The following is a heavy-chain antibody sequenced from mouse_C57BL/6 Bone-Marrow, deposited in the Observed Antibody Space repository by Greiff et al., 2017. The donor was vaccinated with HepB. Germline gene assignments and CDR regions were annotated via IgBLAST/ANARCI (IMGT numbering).Heavy chain of an antibody. CDR3: AKGVYDGYYDYFYY. D-gene: IGHD2-3*01. Sequence: VQLQQPGAELVKPGASVKMSCKASGYTFTSYWITRVKQRPGQGLEWIGDIYPGSGSTNYNEKFKSKATLTVDTSSSTAYMQLSSLTSEDSAVYYCAKGVYDGYYDYFYYWGQGTTLTVSS. CDR1: GYTFTSYW. J-gene: IGHJ2*01. CDR2: IYPGSGST. V-gene: IGHV1-55*01.